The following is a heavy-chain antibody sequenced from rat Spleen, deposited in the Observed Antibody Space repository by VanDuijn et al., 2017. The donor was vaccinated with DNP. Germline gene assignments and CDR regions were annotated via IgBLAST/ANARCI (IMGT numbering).Heavy chain of an antibody. V-gene: IGHV3-1*01. CDR2: ISYSGST. Sequence: EVQLQESGPGLVKPSQSLSLTCSVTGSSLISNYWAWIRKFPGNKMEWTGYISYSGSTSYNPSLKSRISITRDTSKNQFFLQLNSVTTEDTATYYCATGGAGIWFAYWGQGTLVTVSS. J-gene: IGHJ3*01. D-gene: IGHD4-2*01. CDR3: ATGGAGIWFAY. CDR1: GSSLISNY.